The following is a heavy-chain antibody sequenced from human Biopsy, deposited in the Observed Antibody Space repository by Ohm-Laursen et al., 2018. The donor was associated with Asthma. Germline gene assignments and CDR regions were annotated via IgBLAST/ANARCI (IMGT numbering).Heavy chain of an antibody. CDR3: ARGDSSGWSHYYFDY. CDR1: GFTVSRAH. CDR2: IYSGGTS. D-gene: IGHD6-19*01. Sequence: LSLTCAASGFTVSRAHMFWVRQAPGKGLEWVSVIYSGGTSHTADSVRGRFTISRDFSKNTLHLQMHSLRVEDTAVYYCARGDSSGWSHYYFDYWGQGTLVTVSS. V-gene: IGHV3-53*01. J-gene: IGHJ4*02.